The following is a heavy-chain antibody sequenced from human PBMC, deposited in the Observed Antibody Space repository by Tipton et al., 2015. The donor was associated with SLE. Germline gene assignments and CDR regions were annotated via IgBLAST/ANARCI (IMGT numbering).Heavy chain of an antibody. V-gene: IGHV4-4*07. D-gene: IGHD6-19*01. Sequence: TLSLTCTVSGGAISTFFWSWIRQSAGKGLEGIGRIFSSGRTNYNPSLKSRVTMSVDTSRKQFSLKLTSVTAADTAVYYCARRGWVDAFDIWGQGTMVIVSS. CDR2: IFSSGRT. CDR3: ARRGWVDAFDI. CDR1: GGAISTFF. J-gene: IGHJ3*02.